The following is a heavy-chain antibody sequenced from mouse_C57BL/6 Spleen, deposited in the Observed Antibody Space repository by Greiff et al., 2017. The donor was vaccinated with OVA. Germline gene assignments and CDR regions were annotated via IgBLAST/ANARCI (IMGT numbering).Heavy chain of an antibody. V-gene: IGHV5-4*01. J-gene: IGHJ2*01. CDR2: ISDGGSYT. D-gene: IGHD1-1*01. CDR3: ARDGSSTVYFDY. Sequence: EVKLMESGGGLVKPGGSLKLSCAASGFTFSSYAMSWVRQTPEKRLEWVATISDGGSYTYYPDNVKGRFTISRDNAKNNLYLQMSHLKSEDTAMYYCARDGSSTVYFDYWGQGTTLTVSS. CDR1: GFTFSSYA.